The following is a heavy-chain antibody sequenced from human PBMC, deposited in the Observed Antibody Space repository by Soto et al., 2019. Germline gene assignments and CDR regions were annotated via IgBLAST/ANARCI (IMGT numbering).Heavy chain of an antibody. J-gene: IGHJ5*01. Sequence: QVQLVQSGPELKKPGASVKVSCKTSGYSFHNSGISWVRQAPGQGLEWMGWISVLNGYAHYGQKFQGRVIMTAHPFTSTAYMELRGLRSDDTAMYYCSKNGTTWFASWGQGTPVTVAS. CDR3: SKNGTTWFAS. D-gene: IGHD1-1*01. CDR1: GYSFHNSG. CDR2: ISVLNGYA. V-gene: IGHV1-18*01.